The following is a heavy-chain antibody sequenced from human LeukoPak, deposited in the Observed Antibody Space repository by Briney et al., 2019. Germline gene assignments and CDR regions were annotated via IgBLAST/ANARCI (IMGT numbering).Heavy chain of an antibody. CDR2: IYYSGST. CDR3: ARQSYYYDSSAHFDY. Sequence: SETLSLTCIVPGGSISSYYWNWIRQPPGKGLEWIGYIYYSGSTNYNPSLKSRVTISVDTSKNQFSLKLSSVTAADTAVYYCARQSYYYDSSAHFDYWGQGTLVTVSS. J-gene: IGHJ4*02. V-gene: IGHV4-59*08. D-gene: IGHD3-22*01. CDR1: GGSISSYY.